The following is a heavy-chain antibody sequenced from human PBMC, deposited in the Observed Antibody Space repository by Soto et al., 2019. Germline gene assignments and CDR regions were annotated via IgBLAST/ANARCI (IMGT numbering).Heavy chain of an antibody. V-gene: IGHV4-30-4*01. CDR2: IYYSGST. D-gene: IGHD3-9*01. J-gene: IGHJ4*02. CDR3: PRDKRYFSIN. Sequence: SEILSLPCTVSGGSISSGDYHWSWIRQPPGKGLEWIGYIYYSGSTYYNPSLKSRVTISVDTSKNQFSLKLSSVAAADTDVYYCPRDKRYFSINWGQGTLVTVSS. CDR1: GGSISSGDYH.